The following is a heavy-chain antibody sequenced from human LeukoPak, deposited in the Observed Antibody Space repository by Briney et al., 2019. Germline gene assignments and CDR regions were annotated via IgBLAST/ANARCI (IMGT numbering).Heavy chain of an antibody. V-gene: IGHV3-30*04. CDR2: ISYDGSNK. J-gene: IGHJ5*02. CDR3: ARGPYSGSPEGSCFDP. CDR1: GFTFDNYA. D-gene: IGHD1-26*01. Sequence: GGSLRLSCAASGFTFDNYAMHWVRQAPAKGLEWVAIISYDGSNKYYADSVKGRFTISRDNSMNTLYLQMNSLRPEDTAVYYCARGPYSGSPEGSCFDPWGQGTLVTVSS.